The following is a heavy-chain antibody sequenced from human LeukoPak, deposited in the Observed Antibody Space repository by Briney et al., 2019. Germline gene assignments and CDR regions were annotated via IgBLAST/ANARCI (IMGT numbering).Heavy chain of an antibody. D-gene: IGHD3-22*01. CDR1: GFTFSSYG. Sequence: GGSLRLSCAASGFTFSSYGMHWVRQAPGKGLEWVAVISYDGSNKYYADSVQGRFTISRDNSKNTLYLQMNSLRAEDTAVYYCANPYYYDSTGSPRRGAFDIWGQGTMVTVSS. V-gene: IGHV3-30*18. J-gene: IGHJ3*02. CDR3: ANPYYYDSTGSPRRGAFDI. CDR2: ISYDGSNK.